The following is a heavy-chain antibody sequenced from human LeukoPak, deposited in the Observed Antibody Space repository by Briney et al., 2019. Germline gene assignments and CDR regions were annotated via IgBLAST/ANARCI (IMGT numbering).Heavy chain of an antibody. J-gene: IGHJ4*02. Sequence: GGSLRLSCAASGFTFSSYAMSWVRQAPGKGLEWVLAISGSGGSTYYADSVKGRFTISRDNSKNTLYLQMNSLRAEDTAVYYCAKDALSQYDSTGSFDYWGQGTLVTVSS. CDR3: AKDALSQYDSTGSFDY. V-gene: IGHV3-23*01. D-gene: IGHD3-22*01. CDR1: GFTFSSYA. CDR2: ISGSGGST.